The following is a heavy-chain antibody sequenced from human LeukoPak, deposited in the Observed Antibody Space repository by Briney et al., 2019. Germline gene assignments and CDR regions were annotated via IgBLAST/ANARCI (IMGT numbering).Heavy chain of an antibody. CDR2: INSDGSST. D-gene: IGHD2-2*01. J-gene: IGHJ4*02. CDR3: ARGGIVVVPAAIY. Sequence: GGSLRLSCAASGFTFSSYWMHWVRQAPGKGLVWVSRINSDGSSTSYADSVKGRFTIPRDNATNTLYLQMNSLRAEDTAVYYCARGGIVVVPAAIYWGQGTLVTVSS. CDR1: GFTFSSYW. V-gene: IGHV3-74*01.